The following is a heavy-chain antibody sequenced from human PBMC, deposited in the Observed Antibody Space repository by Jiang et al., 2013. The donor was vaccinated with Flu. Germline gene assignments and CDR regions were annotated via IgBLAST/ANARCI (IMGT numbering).Heavy chain of an antibody. Sequence: GPGLVKPSETLSLTCTVSGGDISENSYYWAWIRRPPQPPGKGLEWIGSVYYTGDTYYNPSLKSRVTISIDTSKNQVSLRLRSVTAADTAVYYCARQLRYYRSGSYRAFDYWGQGTLVSVSS. CDR2: VYYTGDT. V-gene: IGHV4-39*01. J-gene: IGHJ4*02. CDR3: ARQLRYYRSGSYRAFDY. CDR1: GGDISENSYY. D-gene: IGHD3-10*01.